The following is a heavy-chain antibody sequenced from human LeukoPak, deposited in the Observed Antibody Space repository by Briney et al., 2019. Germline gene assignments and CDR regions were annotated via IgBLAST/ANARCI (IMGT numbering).Heavy chain of an antibody. D-gene: IGHD3-10*01. CDR1: GFTFSSYW. Sequence: GGSLRLSCAVSGFTFSSYWMSWVRQAPGKGLEWVANINQDGSETFYVDSVKGRFTISRDNAKNSLYLQMSSLRGEDTALYYCARLGPGMNFFYLDFWGQGTLVTVSS. CDR3: ARLGPGMNFFYLDF. V-gene: IGHV3-7*01. CDR2: INQDGSET. J-gene: IGHJ4*02.